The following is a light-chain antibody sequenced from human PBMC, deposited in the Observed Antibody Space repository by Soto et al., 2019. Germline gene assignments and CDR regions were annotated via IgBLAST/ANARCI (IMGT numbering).Light chain of an antibody. CDR1: SGHSSYI. J-gene: IGLJ3*02. Sequence: QPVLTQSSSASASLGSSVKLTCTLSSGHSSYIIAWHQQQPGKAPRYLMKLEGSGSYNKGSGVPDRFSGSKSGTSASLAISGLRSEDEADYYCAAWDDSLSGGVFGGGTKLTVL. CDR2: LEGSGSY. V-gene: IGLV4-60*03. CDR3: AAWDDSLSGGV.